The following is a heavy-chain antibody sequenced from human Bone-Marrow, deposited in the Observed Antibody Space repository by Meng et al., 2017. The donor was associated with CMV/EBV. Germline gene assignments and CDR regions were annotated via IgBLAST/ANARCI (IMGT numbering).Heavy chain of an antibody. CDR1: GFTVSSNY. CDR2: IYSGGST. V-gene: IGHV3-66*02. CDR3: ARDGPPSRWDDDHGTDD. J-gene: IGHJ6*02. Sequence: GSCLKISCAASGFTVSSNYMRWVRQAPGKGVEWVSVIYSGGSTYYADSVKGRFTISRDNSNNTQYLQMSSLRAEDTAVYYCARDGPPSRWDDDHGTDDWGQGTTVTVSS. D-gene: IGHD1-1*01.